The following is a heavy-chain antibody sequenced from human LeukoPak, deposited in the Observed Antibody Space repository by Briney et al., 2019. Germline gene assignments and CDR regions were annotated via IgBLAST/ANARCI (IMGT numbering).Heavy chain of an antibody. CDR1: GGSISSSSYY. CDR2: IYYSGST. Sequence: NPSETLSLTCTVSGGSISSSSYYWGWIRQPPGKGLEWIGSIYYSGSTYYNPSLKSRVTISVDTSKNQFSLKLSSVTAADTAVYYCARQGSGYDWGTIYMIYNWFDPWGQGTLVTVSS. D-gene: IGHD5-12*01. CDR3: ARQGSGYDWGTIYMIYNWFDP. J-gene: IGHJ5*02. V-gene: IGHV4-39*01.